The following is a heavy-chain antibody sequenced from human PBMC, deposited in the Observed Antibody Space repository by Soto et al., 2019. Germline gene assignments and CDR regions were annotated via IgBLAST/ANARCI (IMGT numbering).Heavy chain of an antibody. CDR1: GESFSAYY. Sequence: QVHVQQWGAGLLKPSETLSLTCGVYGESFSAYYWNWIRQSPGKGLEWIGDIHHTGDTKYNPSLKSRLTLSVDTSKNQFFLKLTSVTDADTAVYYCVRFEERSSGSGPLADYWGQGTLDTVSS. CDR2: IHHTGDT. V-gene: IGHV4-34*01. CDR3: VRFEERSSGSGPLADY. J-gene: IGHJ4*02. D-gene: IGHD3-10*01.